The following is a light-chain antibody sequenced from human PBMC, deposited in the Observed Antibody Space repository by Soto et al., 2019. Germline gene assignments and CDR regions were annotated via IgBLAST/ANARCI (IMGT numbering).Light chain of an antibody. CDR2: ESS. CDR1: NSDIGGYNV. CDR3: CSYAGSSSVV. Sequence: QSALTQPASVSGSPGQSITISCTATNSDIGGYNVVSWYQQYSGKAPKLMIYESSKRPSGVSNRFSGSKSGNTASLTISGLQAEDEADYYCCSYAGSSSVVFGGGTKVTVL. V-gene: IGLV2-23*01. J-gene: IGLJ2*01.